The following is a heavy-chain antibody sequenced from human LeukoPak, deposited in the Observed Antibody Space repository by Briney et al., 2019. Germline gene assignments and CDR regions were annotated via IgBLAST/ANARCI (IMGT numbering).Heavy chain of an antibody. Sequence: ASVKVSCKASGYTFIGYYMHWVRQAPGQGLEWMGWINPNSGGTNYAQKFQGRVTMTRDTSISTAYMELSRLRSDDTAVYYCARDLQMDYYDSSGTFDYWGQGTLVTVSS. J-gene: IGHJ4*02. CDR3: ARDLQMDYYDSSGTFDY. CDR1: GYTFIGYY. V-gene: IGHV1-2*02. CDR2: INPNSGGT. D-gene: IGHD3-22*01.